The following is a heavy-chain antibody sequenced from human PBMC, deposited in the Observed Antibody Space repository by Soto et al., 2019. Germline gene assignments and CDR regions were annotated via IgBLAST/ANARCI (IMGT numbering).Heavy chain of an antibody. J-gene: IGHJ6*02. CDR3: ASRRGLCSSTSCYRYYYGMDA. Sequence: SETLSLTCAVYGGSFSGYYWSWIRQPPGKGLEWIGEINHSGSTNYNPSLKSRVTISVDTSKNQFSLKLSSVTAADTAVYYCASRRGLCSSTSCYRYYYGMDAWGQGTTVTVSS. D-gene: IGHD2-2*02. CDR2: INHSGST. CDR1: GGSFSGYY. V-gene: IGHV4-34*01.